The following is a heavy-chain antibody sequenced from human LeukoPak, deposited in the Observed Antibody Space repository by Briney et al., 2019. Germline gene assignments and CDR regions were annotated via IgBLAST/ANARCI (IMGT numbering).Heavy chain of an antibody. Sequence: GGSLRLSCAASGFAFSNYSMNWVRQAPGKGLEWVSAIGTAGDTYYPGSVKGRFTISRENAKNSLYLQMNSLRAGDTAVYYCARGDSSATSRTAYDYWGQGTLVTVSS. D-gene: IGHD3-22*01. V-gene: IGHV3-13*01. CDR3: ARGDSSATSRTAYDY. CDR2: IGTAGDT. CDR1: GFAFSNYS. J-gene: IGHJ4*02.